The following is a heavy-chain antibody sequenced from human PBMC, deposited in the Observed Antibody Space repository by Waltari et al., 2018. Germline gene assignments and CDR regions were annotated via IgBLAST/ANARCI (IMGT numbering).Heavy chain of an antibody. Sequence: QVHLVQSGAEVKKPGASVRVSCKTSGYTFSDYYIYWVRQAPGQGLEGSGWINPKSGGTNPAQKFQGRVTLTRDTSTSTVYMELRGLTSDDTAIYYCARVLFPNFWSGYGFDIWGQGTKVTVSS. J-gene: IGHJ3*02. CDR3: ARVLFPNFWSGYGFDI. D-gene: IGHD3-3*01. V-gene: IGHV1-2*02. CDR2: INPKSGGT. CDR1: GYTFSDYY.